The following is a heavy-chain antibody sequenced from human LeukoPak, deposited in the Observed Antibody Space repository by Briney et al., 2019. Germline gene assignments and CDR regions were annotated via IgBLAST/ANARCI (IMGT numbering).Heavy chain of an antibody. Sequence: PGGSLRLSCAASGFTFSSYAMSWVRQAPGKGLEWVSAISGSGGSTYYADSVKGRSTISRDNAKNSLYLQMNSLRAEDTAVYYCARWSDGEDDTGIDYWGQGTLVTVSS. D-gene: IGHD3-10*01. J-gene: IGHJ4*02. CDR2: ISGSGGST. V-gene: IGHV3-23*01. CDR3: ARWSDGEDDTGIDY. CDR1: GFTFSSYA.